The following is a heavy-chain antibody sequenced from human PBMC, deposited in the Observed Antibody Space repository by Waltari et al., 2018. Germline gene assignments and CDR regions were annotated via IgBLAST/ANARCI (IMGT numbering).Heavy chain of an antibody. J-gene: IGHJ2*01. CDR2: ISAYNGNT. D-gene: IGHD4-17*01. V-gene: IGHV1-18*01. CDR3: ARVTTVTTEGGGQFDL. CDR1: GYTFTSYG. Sequence: VQLVQSGAEVKKPGASVKVSCKASGYTFTSYGLSWVRKAPGQGLEWMGWISAYNGNTNYAQKLQGRVTMTTDTSTSTAYMELRSLRSDDTAVYYCARVTTVTTEGGGQFDLWGRGTLVTVSS.